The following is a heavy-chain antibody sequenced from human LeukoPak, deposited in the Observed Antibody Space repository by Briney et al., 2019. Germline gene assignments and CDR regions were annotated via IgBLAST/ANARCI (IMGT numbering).Heavy chain of an antibody. D-gene: IGHD3-3*01. J-gene: IGHJ3*01. Sequence: GGSLRLSCVVSEFTFSRNAMHWVRQAPGKGLEWVAVISYDGNNQYYVESVKGRFTVSRDNSKNTLDLQMNSLRVEDTAVYYCARSARGVVPSLDFWGQGTMVTVSS. CDR2: ISYDGNNQ. CDR3: ARSARGVVPSLDF. CDR1: EFTFSRNA. V-gene: IGHV3-30-3*01.